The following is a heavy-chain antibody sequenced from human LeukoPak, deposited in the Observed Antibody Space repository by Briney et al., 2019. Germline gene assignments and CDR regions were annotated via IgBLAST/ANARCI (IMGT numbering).Heavy chain of an antibody. J-gene: IGHJ4*02. Sequence: PSETLSLTCAVYGGSFSGYYWSWIRQPPGKGLEWIGEINHSGSTNYNPSLKSRVTISVDTSKNQFSLKLSSVTAADTAVYYCARALSYSSGWYLRLYYFDYWGQGTLVTVSS. CDR1: GGSFSGYY. CDR2: INHSGST. V-gene: IGHV4-34*01. CDR3: ARALSYSSGWYLRLYYFDY. D-gene: IGHD6-19*01.